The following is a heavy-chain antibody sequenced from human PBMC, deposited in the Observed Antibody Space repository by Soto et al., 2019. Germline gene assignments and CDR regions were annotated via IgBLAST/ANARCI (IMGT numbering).Heavy chain of an antibody. Sequence: EVHLVESGGGLIQPGGSLTLSCAASGFAVSNTYMSWVRQAPGRGLEWVSFIYSDGTTCYADSVTGRFTISRDTSKNTLSLQMNSLRAEDTAVYYCARDCSGGSCYPALGAWGQGTLVTVSS. V-gene: IGHV3-53*01. D-gene: IGHD2-15*01. CDR3: ARDCSGGSCYPALGA. CDR2: IYSDGTT. CDR1: GFAVSNTY. J-gene: IGHJ5*02.